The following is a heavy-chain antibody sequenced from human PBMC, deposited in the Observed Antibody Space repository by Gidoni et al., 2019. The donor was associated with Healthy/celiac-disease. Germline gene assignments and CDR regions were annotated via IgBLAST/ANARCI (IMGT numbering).Heavy chain of an antibody. J-gene: IGHJ4*02. D-gene: IGHD3-22*01. V-gene: IGHV3-7*01. CDR2: IKKEGSEK. CDR1: GFTFSSYW. CDR3: ASSSGYYHYFDY. Sequence: EVQLVASGGGLVQPGGSLRLSCAASGFTFSSYWMSWVRQAPGKGLEWVANIKKEGSEKYYVDTVKGRFTISRDNAKNSLYLQMNSLRAEDTAVYYCASSSGYYHYFDYWGQGTLVTVSS.